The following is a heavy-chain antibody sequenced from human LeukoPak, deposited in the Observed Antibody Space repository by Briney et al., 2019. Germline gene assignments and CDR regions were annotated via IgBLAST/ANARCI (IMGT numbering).Heavy chain of an antibody. CDR1: GGSISSYY. CDR3: ARVDRPYSSSWYFDY. CDR2: IYYSGST. J-gene: IGHJ4*02. D-gene: IGHD6-13*01. V-gene: IGHV4-59*01. Sequence: PSETLSLTCTVSGGSISSYYWSWIRQPPGKGLEWIGYIYYSGSTNYNPSLKSRVTISVDTSKNQFSLKLSSVTAADTAVYYCARVDRPYSSSWYFDYWGQGTPVTVSS.